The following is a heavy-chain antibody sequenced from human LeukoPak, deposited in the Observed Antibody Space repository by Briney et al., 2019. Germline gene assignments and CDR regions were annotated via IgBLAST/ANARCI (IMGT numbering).Heavy chain of an antibody. J-gene: IGHJ4*02. CDR1: GFTFSSYW. V-gene: IGHV3-74*01. D-gene: IGHD5-18*01. Sequence: QPGGSLRLSCAASGFTFSSYWMHWVRQAPGKGLVWVSRINTDGSSTTYVDSVKGRFTISRDNAKNTLYLQMNSLRAEDTAVYYCAKDRQPIYSYGGVFDYWGQGTLVTVSS. CDR2: INTDGSST. CDR3: AKDRQPIYSYGGVFDY.